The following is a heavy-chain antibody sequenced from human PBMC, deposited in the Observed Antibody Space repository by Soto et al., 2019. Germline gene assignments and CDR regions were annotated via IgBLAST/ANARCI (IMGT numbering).Heavy chain of an antibody. V-gene: IGHV3-30*18. CDR1: GFTFSTHG. CDR2: ISYDGTDK. D-gene: IGHD3-10*01. Sequence: GGSLRLSCSASGFTFSTHGMHWVRQAPGKGLEWAALISYDGTDKYYADSVKGRFTISRDNSKNTLYLQMNSLRGEDTAVYYCAKVKSAVVRGVRLPRYAMDVWGQGTTVTVSS. CDR3: AKVKSAVVRGVRLPRYAMDV. J-gene: IGHJ6*02.